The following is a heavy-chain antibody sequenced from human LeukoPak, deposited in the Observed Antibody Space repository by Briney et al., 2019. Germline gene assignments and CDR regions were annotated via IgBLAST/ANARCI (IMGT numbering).Heavy chain of an antibody. Sequence: PGGSLRLSCAASGFTFSSYGMHWVRQAPGKGLEWVAVISYDGSNKYYADSVKGRFTISRDNSKNTLYLQMNSLRAEDTAVYYCAKDQWELLYYFDYWGQGTLVTVSS. CDR1: GFTFSSYG. V-gene: IGHV3-30*18. J-gene: IGHJ4*02. CDR3: AKDQWELLYYFDY. D-gene: IGHD1-26*01. CDR2: ISYDGSNK.